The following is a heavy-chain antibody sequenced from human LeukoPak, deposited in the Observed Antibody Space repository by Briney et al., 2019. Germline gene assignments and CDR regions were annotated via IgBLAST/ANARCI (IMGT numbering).Heavy chain of an antibody. V-gene: IGHV3-23*01. CDR2: IYGSGVSI. D-gene: IGHD1-26*01. J-gene: IGHJ4*02. Sequence: GGSLRLSCVASGFTFEKYVMNWVRQAPGKGLEWLATIYGSGVSISYADSVKGRFTISRDNSNNTLHLQMNSLRAEDTAMYFCAKDLGWELPAEAYWGQGILVTVSS. CDR3: AKDLGWELPAEAY. CDR1: GFTFEKYV.